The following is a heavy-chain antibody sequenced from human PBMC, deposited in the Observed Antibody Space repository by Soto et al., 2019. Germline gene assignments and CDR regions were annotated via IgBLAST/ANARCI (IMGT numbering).Heavy chain of an antibody. CDR2: ISYDGNYK. V-gene: IGHV3-30*03. CDR1: VFSFSDYA. CDR3: AMVNSGFGPSNFYYRYGMDV. J-gene: IGHJ6*02. Sequence: GGSLRLSCSASVFSFSDYAMHWVRQAPGKGLEWVAVISYDGNYKYYLDSVKGRFTIFRHNSKNTLYLEMNSLRAEDTAVYFCAMVNSGFGPSNFYYRYGMDVWGQGTTVTVSS. D-gene: IGHD5-12*01.